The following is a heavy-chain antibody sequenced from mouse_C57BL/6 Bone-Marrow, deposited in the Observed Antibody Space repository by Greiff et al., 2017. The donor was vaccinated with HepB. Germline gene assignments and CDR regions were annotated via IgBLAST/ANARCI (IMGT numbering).Heavy chain of an antibody. J-gene: IGHJ3*01. D-gene: IGHD1-1*01. CDR1: GYTFTSYW. CDR3: ARGNYYGSSLRFAY. Sequence: VQLQQPGAELVKPGASVKLSCKASGYTFTSYWMHWVKQRPGQGLEWIGMIHPNSGSTNYNEKFKSKATLTVDKSSSTAYMQLSSLTYEDSAVYYCARGNYYGSSLRFAYWGQGTLVTVSA. CDR2: IHPNSGST. V-gene: IGHV1-64*01.